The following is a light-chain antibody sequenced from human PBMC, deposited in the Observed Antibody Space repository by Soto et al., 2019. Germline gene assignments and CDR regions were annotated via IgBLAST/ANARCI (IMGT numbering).Light chain of an antibody. CDR2: STS. CDR1: SSNIGSNT. J-gene: IGLJ1*01. V-gene: IGLV1-44*01. Sequence: QSVLTQPPSASGTPGQIVAISCSGSSSNIGSNTVTWYQQLPGTAPKLLIYSTSQRSSGVPGRFSGSKSGASASLSISGLQSEDEADYYCAAWDDRLDVYVFGTGIQLTVL. CDR3: AAWDDRLDVYV.